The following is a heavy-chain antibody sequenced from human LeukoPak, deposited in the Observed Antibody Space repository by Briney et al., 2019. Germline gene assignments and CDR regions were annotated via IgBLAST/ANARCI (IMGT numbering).Heavy chain of an antibody. Sequence: GGSLRLSCAASGFTFSSYSMNWVRQAPGKGLEWVSYISSSSSTIFYADSVKGRFTISRDNANNSLYLQMNSLRDEDTAVYFCAKLDYYDTHWGQGTLVTVSS. J-gene: IGHJ4*02. CDR1: GFTFSSYS. D-gene: IGHD3-22*01. V-gene: IGHV3-48*02. CDR2: ISSSSSTI. CDR3: AKLDYYDTH.